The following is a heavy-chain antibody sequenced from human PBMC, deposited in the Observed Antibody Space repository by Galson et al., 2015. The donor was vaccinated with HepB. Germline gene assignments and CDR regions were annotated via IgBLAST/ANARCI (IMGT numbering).Heavy chain of an antibody. CDR3: ARGSMEFGELLSGNDY. V-gene: IGHV3-20*04. CDR2: ITWNGGST. Sequence: SLRLSCAASGFTFDDYGMNWVRQAPGKGLEWVSGITWNGGSTGYADSVKGRFTISRDNAKNSLYLQMNSLRTEDTALYYCARGSMEFGELLSGNDYWGQGALVTVSS. D-gene: IGHD3-10*01. J-gene: IGHJ4*02. CDR1: GFTFDDYG.